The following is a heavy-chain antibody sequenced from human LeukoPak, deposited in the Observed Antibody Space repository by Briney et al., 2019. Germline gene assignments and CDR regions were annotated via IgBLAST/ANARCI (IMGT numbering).Heavy chain of an antibody. V-gene: IGHV4-59*01. J-gene: IGHJ4*02. D-gene: IGHD6-19*01. CDR3: ARMTSYSSGCYFDY. CDR1: GGSISGYY. CDR2: IYYSGTT. Sequence: SETLSLTCTVTGGSISGYYWSWIRQPPGKGLEWIGFIYYSGTTNYNLSLKSRVTVSVDTSKNQFSLMLSSVTAADTAVYYCARMTSYSSGCYFDYWGQGTLVTVSS.